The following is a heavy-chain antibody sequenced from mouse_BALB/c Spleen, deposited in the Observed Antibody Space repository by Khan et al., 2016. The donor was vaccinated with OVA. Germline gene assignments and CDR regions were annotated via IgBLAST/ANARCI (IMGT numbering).Heavy chain of an antibody. D-gene: IGHD6-1*01. Sequence: VQLQQPGAELVKPGASVKLSCTASGFNIKDTYMHWVKQRPEQGLEWIGRIDPANGNTKYDPKFQGKATITADTSSNTAYLQLSSLTSEDTAVYYCARGGSYDYFDYWGQGTTLTVSS. CDR2: IDPANGNT. CDR3: ARGGSYDYFDY. J-gene: IGHJ2*01. CDR1: GFNIKDTY. V-gene: IGHV14-3*02.